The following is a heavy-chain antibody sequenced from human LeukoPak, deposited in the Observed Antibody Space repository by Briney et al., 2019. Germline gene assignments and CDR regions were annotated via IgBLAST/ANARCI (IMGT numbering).Heavy chain of an antibody. D-gene: IGHD5-24*01. CDR1: GFTVSSNY. J-gene: IGHJ4*02. CDR2: IYSGGST. Sequence: GSPLRLSSAASGFTVSSNYISWVRQAPRKGLEWVSVIYSGGSTYYADSVKVRFTISRENSKNTLYLQMNSLRAEDTSVYYCARGRRDGYFDYWGQGTLVTVSS. CDR3: ARGRRDGYFDY. V-gene: IGHV3-66*01.